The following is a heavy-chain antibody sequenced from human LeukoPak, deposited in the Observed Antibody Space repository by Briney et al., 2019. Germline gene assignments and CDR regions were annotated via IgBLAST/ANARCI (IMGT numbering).Heavy chain of an antibody. CDR2: ISYTGSS. D-gene: IGHD1-26*01. V-gene: IGHV4-59*01. Sequence: SETLSLTCTVSVGSISTYYWSWLRQPPGQGLEWIGHISYTGSSHYNPSLNSRVTMSVDSSKNHFSLKLTSVTAADTAVYYCARVEWELFGFDYWGQGIPVTVSS. CDR1: VGSISTYY. CDR3: ARVEWELFGFDY. J-gene: IGHJ4*02.